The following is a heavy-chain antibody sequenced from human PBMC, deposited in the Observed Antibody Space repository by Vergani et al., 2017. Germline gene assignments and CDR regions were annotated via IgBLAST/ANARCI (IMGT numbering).Heavy chain of an antibody. J-gene: IGHJ4*02. Sequence: QVQLQQWGAGLLKPSETLSLTCAVYGGSFSGYYWRWIRQPPGKGLEWIGEINHSGSTNYNPSLKSRVTISVDTSKNQFTLKLSSVTAADTAVYYCARIRFGELLAIDYWGQGTLVTVSS. V-gene: IGHV4-34*01. CDR3: ARIRFGELLAIDY. CDR2: INHSGST. CDR1: GGSFSGYY. D-gene: IGHD3-10*01.